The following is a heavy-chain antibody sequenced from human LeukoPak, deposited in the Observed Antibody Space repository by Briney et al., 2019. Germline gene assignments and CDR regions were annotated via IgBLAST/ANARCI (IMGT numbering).Heavy chain of an antibody. D-gene: IGHD5-18*01. CDR2: IKSKTDGGTT. J-gene: IGHJ6*03. Sequence: GGSLRLSCAASGFTFSNAWMSWVRQAPGKGLEWVGRIKSKTDGGTTDYAAPVKGRFTISRDDSKNTLYLQMTSLKPEDTAVYYCTTVTRLPGYSYGYVEYYYYYMAVWGKGTTVTVSS. CDR1: GFTFSNAW. CDR3: TTVTRLPGYSYGYVEYYYYYMAV. V-gene: IGHV3-15*01.